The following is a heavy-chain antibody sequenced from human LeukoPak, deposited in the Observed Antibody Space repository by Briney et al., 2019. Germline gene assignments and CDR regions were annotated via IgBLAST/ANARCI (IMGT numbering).Heavy chain of an antibody. CDR2: MNPNSGNT. CDR1: GYTFTSYD. V-gene: IGHV1-8*01. D-gene: IGHD5-18*01. Sequence: SVKVSCKASGYTFTSYDINWVRQATGQGLEWMGWMNPNSGNTGYAQKFQGRVTMTRNTSISTAYMELSSLRSEDTAVYYCARWIQLWSDFDYWGQGTLVTVSS. J-gene: IGHJ4*02. CDR3: ARWIQLWSDFDY.